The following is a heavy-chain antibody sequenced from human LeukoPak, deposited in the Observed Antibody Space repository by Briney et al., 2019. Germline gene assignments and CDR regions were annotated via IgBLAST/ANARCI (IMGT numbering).Heavy chain of an antibody. Sequence: GGSLRLSCAASGFTFDDYAMHWVRQAPGKGLEWVSLISGDGGSTYYADSVKGRFTISRDNSKNSLYLQVNSLRTEDTALYYCAKETVGDTVDYFDYWGQGTLVTVSS. CDR1: GFTFDDYA. D-gene: IGHD5-18*01. V-gene: IGHV3-43*02. CDR2: ISGDGGST. CDR3: AKETVGDTVDYFDY. J-gene: IGHJ4*02.